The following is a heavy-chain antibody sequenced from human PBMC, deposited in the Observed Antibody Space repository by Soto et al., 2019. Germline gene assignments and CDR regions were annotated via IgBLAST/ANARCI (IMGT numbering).Heavy chain of an antibody. CDR3: ARDGMCGGDCSPYYYYGMDV. CDR2: INPNSGGT. D-gene: IGHD2-21*02. CDR1: GYTFTGYY. J-gene: IGHJ6*02. Sequence: GASVKVSCKASGYTFTGYYMHWVRQAPGQGLEWMGWINPNSGGTNYAQKFQGRVTMTRDTSISTAYMELSRLRSDDTAVYYCARDGMCGGDCSPYYYYGMDVWGQGTTVTVSS. V-gene: IGHV1-2*02.